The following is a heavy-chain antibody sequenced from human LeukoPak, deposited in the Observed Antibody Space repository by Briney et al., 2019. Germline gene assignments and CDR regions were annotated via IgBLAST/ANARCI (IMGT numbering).Heavy chain of an antibody. CDR3: ARVLIEEEDVSNSYYYYLDV. CDR1: GGPISSGDYY. D-gene: IGHD5-24*01. J-gene: IGHJ6*03. Sequence: SETLSLTCTVSGGPISSGDYYWSWIRQPAGKGLEWIGRIYTSGSTNYNPSLKSRVTISIDTSKNQFSLKLSSVTAADTAVYYCARVLIEEEDVSNSYYYYLDVWGKGTTVTISS. V-gene: IGHV4-61*02. CDR2: IYTSGST.